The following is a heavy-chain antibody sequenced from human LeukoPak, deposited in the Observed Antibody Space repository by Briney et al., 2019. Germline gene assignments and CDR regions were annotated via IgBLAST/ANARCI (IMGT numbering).Heavy chain of an antibody. CDR1: GGSISSSSYY. J-gene: IGHJ3*02. V-gene: IGHV4-39*07. CDR3: AREQGVYYYDSSGYSAHAFDI. D-gene: IGHD3-22*01. Sequence: SDTLSLTCTVSGGSISSSSYYWGWIRQPPGKGLEWIGSIYYSGSTYYNPSLKSRVTISVDTSKDQFSLKLSPVTAADTAVYYCAREQGVYYYDSSGYSAHAFDIWGQGTMVTVSS. CDR2: IYYSGST.